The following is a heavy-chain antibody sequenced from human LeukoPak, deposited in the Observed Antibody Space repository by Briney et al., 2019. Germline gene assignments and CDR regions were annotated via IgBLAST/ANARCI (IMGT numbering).Heavy chain of an antibody. CDR3: ASLTYYYDSSGYFHAPFDY. V-gene: IGHV3-66*01. J-gene: IGHJ4*02. CDR2: IYSGGST. CDR1: GFTVSSNY. D-gene: IGHD3-22*01. Sequence: PGGSLRLSCAASGFTVSSNYMSWVRQAPGKGLEWVSVIYSGGSTYYADSVKGRFTISRDNSKNTLYLQMNSLRAEDTAVYYCASLTYYYDSSGYFHAPFDYWGQGTLVTVSS.